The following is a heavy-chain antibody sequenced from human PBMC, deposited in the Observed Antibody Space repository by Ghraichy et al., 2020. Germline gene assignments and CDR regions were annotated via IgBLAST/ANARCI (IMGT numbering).Heavy chain of an antibody. CDR2: IHYSERT. Sequence: SETLSLTYTVSGGSISSSSYYWGWIRQPPGKGLEWIGTIHYSERTYYNPSLKSRVTISVDTSKNQFSLRLSSVTAADTAVFYCAKRVWGSPYFFDYWGQGILVTVSS. CDR3: AKRVWGSPYFFDY. D-gene: IGHD3-16*01. J-gene: IGHJ4*02. CDR1: GGSISSSSYY. V-gene: IGHV4-39*01.